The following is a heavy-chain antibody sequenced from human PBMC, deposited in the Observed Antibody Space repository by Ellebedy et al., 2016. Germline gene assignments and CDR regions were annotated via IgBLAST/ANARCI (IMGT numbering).Heavy chain of an antibody. J-gene: IGHJ6*02. Sequence: SETLSLXXAVYGGSFSGYYWSWIRQPPGKGLEWIGEINHSGSTNYNPSLKSRVTISVDTSKNQFSLKLSSVTAADTAVYYCARGHYYDSSGYYYDYYYGMDVWGQGTTVTVSS. CDR3: ARGHYYDSSGYYYDYYYGMDV. CDR2: INHSGST. V-gene: IGHV4-34*01. D-gene: IGHD3-22*01. CDR1: GGSFSGYY.